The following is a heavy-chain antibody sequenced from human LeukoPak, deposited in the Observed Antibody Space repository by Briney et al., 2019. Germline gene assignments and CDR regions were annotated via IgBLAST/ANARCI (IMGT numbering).Heavy chain of an antibody. CDR1: GFTVSSNY. D-gene: IGHD3-16*01. Sequence: PGGSLRLSCAASGFTVSSNYMSWVRQAPGKGLEWVSVIYSGGSTYYADSVKGRFTISRDNSKNTLYLQMNSLRAEDTAVYYCASSLSPAYYFDYWGQGTLVTVSS. V-gene: IGHV3-66*02. J-gene: IGHJ4*02. CDR2: IYSGGST. CDR3: ASSLSPAYYFDY.